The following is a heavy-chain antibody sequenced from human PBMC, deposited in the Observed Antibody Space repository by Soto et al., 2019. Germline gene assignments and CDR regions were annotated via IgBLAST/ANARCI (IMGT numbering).Heavy chain of an antibody. J-gene: IGHJ5*02. Sequence: XETLSLTCTVAGCSISSYYWSWIRQPPGKGLEWIGYIYYSGSTNYNPSLKSRVTISVDTSKNQFSLKLSSVTAADTAVYYCARGGRGYSYDWFDHWGQGTQVTVSS. V-gene: IGHV4-59*01. CDR1: GCSISSYY. D-gene: IGHD5-18*01. CDR3: ARGGRGYSYDWFDH. CDR2: IYYSGST.